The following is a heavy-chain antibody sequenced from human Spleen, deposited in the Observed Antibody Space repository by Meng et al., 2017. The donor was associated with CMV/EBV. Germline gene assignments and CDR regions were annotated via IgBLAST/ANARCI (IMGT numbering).Heavy chain of an antibody. V-gene: IGHV3-23*03. CDR3: AKDRLLGWFDP. J-gene: IGHJ5*02. D-gene: IGHD2-15*01. CDR1: GFTFSSYA. Sequence: CAASGFTFSSYAMSWVRQAPGKGLEWVSVIYSGGSSTYYADSVKGRFTISRDNSKNTLYLQMNSLRAEDTAVYYCAKDRLLGWFDPWGQGTLVTVSS. CDR2: IYSGGSST.